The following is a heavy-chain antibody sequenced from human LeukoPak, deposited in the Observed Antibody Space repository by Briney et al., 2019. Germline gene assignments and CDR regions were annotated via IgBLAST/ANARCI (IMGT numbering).Heavy chain of an antibody. CDR3: ARGSSDWYGIDY. V-gene: IGHV3-23*01. Sequence: SGGSLRLSCAASGFTFSTYAMTWVRQAPGQGLEWVSSISGSGSGTYYADSVKGRFTISRDNAKNALYLQMNSLRAEDTAVYYCARGSSDWYGIDYWGQGVLVNVSS. CDR2: ISGSGSGT. J-gene: IGHJ4*02. CDR1: GFTFSTYA. D-gene: IGHD6-19*01.